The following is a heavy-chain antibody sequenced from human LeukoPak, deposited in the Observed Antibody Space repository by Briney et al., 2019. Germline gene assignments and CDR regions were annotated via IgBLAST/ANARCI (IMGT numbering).Heavy chain of an antibody. CDR2: ISSSHNYI. V-gene: IGHV3-21*01. J-gene: IGHJ6*03. D-gene: IGHD2-2*01. CDR1: GFTYSGYS. Sequence: GGSLRLSCIASGFTYSGYSMIWVRQAPGKGLEGVSSISSSHNYICYADSVKGRFTISRDNATNSLYLQMNSLRAEDTAVYHCARFCSSSNCPYYYHMVVWGKGTTVTVSS. CDR3: ARFCSSSNCPYYYHMVV.